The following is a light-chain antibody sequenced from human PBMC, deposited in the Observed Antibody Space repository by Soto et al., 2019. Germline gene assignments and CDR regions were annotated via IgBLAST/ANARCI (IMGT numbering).Light chain of an antibody. CDR3: QQSYSTTWT. J-gene: IGKJ1*01. CDR2: AAS. Sequence: DIQMTQSPSSLSASVGDRVTITCRASQGISTYLNWYQQKPGKAPKLLIYAASSLQSGVPSRFSGNGSTLTISSLQPEDFATYSCQQSYSTTWTFGQGTKVEIK. V-gene: IGKV1-39*01. CDR1: QGISTY.